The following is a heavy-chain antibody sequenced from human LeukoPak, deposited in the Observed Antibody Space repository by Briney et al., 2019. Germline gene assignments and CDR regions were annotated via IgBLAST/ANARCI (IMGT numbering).Heavy chain of an antibody. V-gene: IGHV3-30*18. CDR3: AKGRSTMIVVVLDY. J-gene: IGHJ4*02. CDR2: ISYDGSNK. Sequence: GGSLRLSCAASGFTFSSYGMHWVRQAPGKGLEWVAVISYDGSNKYYADSVKGRFTISRDNSKNTLYLQMNSLRAEDTAVYYCAKGRSTMIVVVLDYWGQGTLVTVSS. CDR1: GFTFSSYG. D-gene: IGHD3-22*01.